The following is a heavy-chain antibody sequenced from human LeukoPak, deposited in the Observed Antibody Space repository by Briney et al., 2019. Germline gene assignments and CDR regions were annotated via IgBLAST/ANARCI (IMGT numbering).Heavy chain of an antibody. CDR1: GGTFSSYA. D-gene: IGHD6-13*01. Sequence: SVKVSCKASGGTFSSYAISWVRQAPGQGLEWMGRIIPIFGTANYAQKFQGRVTITTDESTSTAYMELSSLRSEDTAVYYCASPKTGNAAGDLDYWGQGTLVTVSS. V-gene: IGHV1-69*05. CDR3: ASPKTGNAAGDLDY. J-gene: IGHJ4*02. CDR2: IIPIFGTA.